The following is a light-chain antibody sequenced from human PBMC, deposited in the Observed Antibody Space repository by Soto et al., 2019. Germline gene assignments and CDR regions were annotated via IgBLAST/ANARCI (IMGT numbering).Light chain of an antibody. CDR3: SLYTSSTTWV. J-gene: IGLJ3*02. CDR2: DVF. Sequence: QSALTQPASVSGSPGQSITISCTGTSSDIGGYKYVSWYRQHPGKAPKLMIYDVFNRPSGVSTRFSGSKSGNTASLTISGLQGEGEGNYYCSLYTSSTTWVFGGGTQLTVL. V-gene: IGLV2-14*03. CDR1: SSDIGGYKY.